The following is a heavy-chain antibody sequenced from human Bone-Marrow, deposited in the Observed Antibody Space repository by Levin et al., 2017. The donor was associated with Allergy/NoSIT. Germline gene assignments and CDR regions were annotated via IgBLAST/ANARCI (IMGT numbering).Heavy chain of an antibody. V-gene: IGHV1-18*01. CDR2: VSAYSGNT. CDR3: ARGDFAYYDYGVDG. J-gene: IGHJ6*02. CDR1: GYTFTTYG. Sequence: GASVKVSCKASGYTFTTYGLTWVRQAPGQGLEWMGWVSAYSGNTNYALNLQDRVTMTTDTSTNTAYMELTSLRSDDTAIYYCARGDFAYYDYGVDGWGQGTTVVVSS.